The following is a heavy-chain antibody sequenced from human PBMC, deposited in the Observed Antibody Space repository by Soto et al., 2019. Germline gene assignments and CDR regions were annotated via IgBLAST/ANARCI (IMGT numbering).Heavy chain of an antibody. CDR1: GYTFSNYA. D-gene: IGHD2-21*01. V-gene: IGHV1-3*01. Sequence: QVQLVQSGAEVRKSGASVKISCKASGYTFSNYAIHWVRQAPGQRLEWMGWINAGGGNRKYAEKFQDRISITTDTFARIVYMELSSLTSKDTAVYYCAKNREMVVATTSRWYFDFWGRGTLVTVSS. CDR3: AKNREMVVATTSRWYFDF. CDR2: INAGGGNR. J-gene: IGHJ2*01.